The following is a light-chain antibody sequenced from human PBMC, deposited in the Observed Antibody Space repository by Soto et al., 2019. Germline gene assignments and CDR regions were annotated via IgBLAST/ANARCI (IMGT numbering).Light chain of an antibody. CDR3: LSYTGSDTLGV. CDR2: EVF. CDR1: GSDVGAYSY. V-gene: IGLV2-14*01. J-gene: IGLJ1*01. Sequence: QSALTQPACVSGSPGQSITISCTGTGSDVGAYSYVSWYQHHPGKAPKLIIYEVFNRPSGVSDRFSGSKSGNTASLTISGLQAEDEADYYCLSYTGSDTLGVFGTGTKVTVL.